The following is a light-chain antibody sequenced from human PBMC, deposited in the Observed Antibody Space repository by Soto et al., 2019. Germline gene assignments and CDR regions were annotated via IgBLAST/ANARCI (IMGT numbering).Light chain of an antibody. CDR1: QSVSSY. CDR3: QQRSNWPKP. J-gene: IGKJ2*01. CDR2: DAS. Sequence: EIVLTQSPATLSLSPGERATLSCRASQSVSSYLAWYQQKPGQAPRLLIYDASNRATGIPARFSGSGSGTDFTITINSLEPEDFTVYYCQQRSNWPKPFGQGTKLEIK. V-gene: IGKV3-11*01.